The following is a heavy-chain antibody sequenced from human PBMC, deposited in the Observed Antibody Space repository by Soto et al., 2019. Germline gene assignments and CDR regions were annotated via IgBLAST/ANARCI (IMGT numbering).Heavy chain of an antibody. CDR3: ARELNMHDFPTYYFDY. CDR2: IIPIFGTA. J-gene: IGHJ4*02. D-gene: IGHD3-3*01. V-gene: IGHV1-69*13. CDR1: GGTFSSYA. Sequence: ASVKVSFKASGGTFSSYAISWVRQAPGQGLEWMGGIIPIFGTANYAQKFQGRVTITADESTSTAYMELSSLRSEDTAVYYCARELNMHDFPTYYFDYWGQGTLVTVSS.